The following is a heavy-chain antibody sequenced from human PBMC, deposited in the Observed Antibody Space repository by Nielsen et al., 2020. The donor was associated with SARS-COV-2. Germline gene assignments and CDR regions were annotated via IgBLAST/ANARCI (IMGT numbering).Heavy chain of an antibody. Sequence: RQAPGKGLEWIGEISHGGSTGYNPSLKSRVTISEDPSKNQFSLKLRSVTAADTAVYYCARVRITMIVVVDAFDIWGQGTMVTVSS. V-gene: IGHV4-34*01. CDR3: ARVRITMIVVVDAFDI. D-gene: IGHD3-22*01. J-gene: IGHJ3*02. CDR2: ISHGGST.